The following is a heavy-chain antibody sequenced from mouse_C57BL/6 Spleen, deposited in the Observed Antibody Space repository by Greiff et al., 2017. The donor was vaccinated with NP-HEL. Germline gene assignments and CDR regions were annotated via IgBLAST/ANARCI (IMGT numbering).Heavy chain of an antibody. Sequence: EVHLVESGGGLVQPGGSLKLSCAASGFTFSDYYMYWVRQTPEKRLEWVAYISNGGGSTYYPDTVKGRFTISRDNAKNTLYLQMSRLKSEDTAMYYCARHGPYYFDYWGQGTTLTVSS. CDR3: ARHGPYYFDY. J-gene: IGHJ2*01. CDR1: GFTFSDYY. CDR2: ISNGGGST. V-gene: IGHV5-12*01.